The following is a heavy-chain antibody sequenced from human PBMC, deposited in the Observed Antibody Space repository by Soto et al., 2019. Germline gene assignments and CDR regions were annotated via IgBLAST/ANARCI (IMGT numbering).Heavy chain of an antibody. CDR3: SGCSGCASHQNYGMDV. V-gene: IGHV3-21*01. CDR1: GFTFSSCT. Sequence: EVHLVESGGGLVKPGGSLRLSCAVSGFTFSSCTMNWVRQAPGKGLEWVSSISPSTSHIYYADSVKGRFTISRDNAKNSRFLQMNGLRAEDTAVYYCSGCSGCASHQNYGMDVWGQGTTVTVSS. CDR2: ISPSTSHI. D-gene: IGHD2-15*01. J-gene: IGHJ6*02.